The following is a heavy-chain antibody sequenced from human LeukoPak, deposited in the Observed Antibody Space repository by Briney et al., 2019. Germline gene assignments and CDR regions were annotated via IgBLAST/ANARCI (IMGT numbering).Heavy chain of an antibody. Sequence: GGSLRLSCAASGFIFSDYGMHWVRQAPGKWLEWVAFIRYDGSNKYYLDSVKGRFTISRDSSKNTVYLQMNSLRAEDTAVYYCAKEGTASKPSDLDYWGQGTLVTVSS. CDR1: GFIFSDYG. J-gene: IGHJ4*02. D-gene: IGHD1/OR15-1a*01. CDR3: AKEGTASKPSDLDY. CDR2: IRYDGSNK. V-gene: IGHV3-30*02.